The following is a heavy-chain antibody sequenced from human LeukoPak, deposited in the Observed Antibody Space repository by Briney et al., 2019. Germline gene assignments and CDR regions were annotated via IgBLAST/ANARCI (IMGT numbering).Heavy chain of an antibody. D-gene: IGHD3-16*01. CDR2: IKQDGSEK. V-gene: IGHV3-7*01. CDR1: GFTFSSYA. Sequence: GRSLRLSCAASGFTFSSYAMHWVRQAPGKGLEWVANIKQDGSEKYYVDSVKGRFTISRDNAKNSLYLQMNSLRAEDTAVYYCARSRGSIDYWGQGTLVTVSS. J-gene: IGHJ4*02. CDR3: ARSRGSIDY.